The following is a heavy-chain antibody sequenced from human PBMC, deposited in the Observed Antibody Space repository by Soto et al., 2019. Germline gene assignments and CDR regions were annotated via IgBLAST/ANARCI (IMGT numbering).Heavy chain of an antibody. CDR3: ARDGGGTYYFDY. D-gene: IGHD1-26*01. V-gene: IGHV3-33*01. CDR2: IWYDGSNK. J-gene: IGHJ4*02. CDR1: GFTFSSYG. Sequence: LRLSCAASGFTFSSYGIHWVRQAPGKGLEWVAVIWYDGSNKYYADSVKGRFIISRDNSKNTLYLQMNSLRAEDTAVFYCARDGGGTYYFDYWGQGTLVTVSS.